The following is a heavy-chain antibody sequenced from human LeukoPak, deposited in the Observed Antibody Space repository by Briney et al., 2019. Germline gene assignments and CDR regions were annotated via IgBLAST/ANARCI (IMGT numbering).Heavy chain of an antibody. CDR1: GFTFSSYG. Sequence: PGGSLRLSCAASGFTFSSYGMHWVRQAPGKGLEWVAVISYDGSNKYYADSVKGRFTISRDNSKNTPYLQMNSLRAEDTAVYYCAKDFRYSSGSSFDPWGQGTLVTVSS. V-gene: IGHV3-30*18. CDR2: ISYDGSNK. J-gene: IGHJ5*02. CDR3: AKDFRYSSGSSFDP. D-gene: IGHD6-19*01.